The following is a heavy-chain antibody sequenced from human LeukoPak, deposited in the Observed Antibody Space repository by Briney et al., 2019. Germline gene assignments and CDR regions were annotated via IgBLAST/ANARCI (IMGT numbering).Heavy chain of an antibody. CDR1: GGTFSSYA. J-gene: IGHJ4*02. CDR3: ASWYSSSYDY. Sequence: GASVKVSCKASGGTFSSYAISWVRQAPGQGLEWMGGVIPIFGTANYAQKFQGRVTITADESTSTAYMELSSLRSEDTAVYYCASWYSSSYDYWGQGTLVTVSS. CDR2: VIPIFGTA. V-gene: IGHV1-69*13. D-gene: IGHD6-6*01.